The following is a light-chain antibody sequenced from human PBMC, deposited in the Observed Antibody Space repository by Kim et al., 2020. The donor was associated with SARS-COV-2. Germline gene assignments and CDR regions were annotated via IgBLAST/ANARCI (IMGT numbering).Light chain of an antibody. V-gene: IGLV2-14*03. Sequence: GQTITISCTGTSIDVSGYNYVSWFQQHPGKAPKLMIYDVVKRPSGVSNRFSGARSDNTAYLTISGLQAEDEADYYCNSFTSSTTLIFGGGTQLTVL. CDR3: NSFTSSTTLI. J-gene: IGLJ2*01. CDR1: SIDVSGYNY. CDR2: DVV.